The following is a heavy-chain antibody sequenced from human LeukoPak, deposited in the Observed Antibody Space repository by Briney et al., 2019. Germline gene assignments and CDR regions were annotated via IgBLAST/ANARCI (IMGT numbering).Heavy chain of an antibody. CDR1: GYSFITYK. D-gene: IGHD4-23*01. J-gene: IGHJ4*02. CDR3: ARRGRHDYGGAYDY. Sequence: GESLQISCKGSGYSFITYKIGWVRQMPGKGLEWMGRIDPSDSYTNYSPSFQGHVTISADKSISTAYLQWSSLKASDTAMYYCARRGRHDYGGAYDYWGQGTLVTVSS. V-gene: IGHV5-10-1*01. CDR2: IDPSDSYT.